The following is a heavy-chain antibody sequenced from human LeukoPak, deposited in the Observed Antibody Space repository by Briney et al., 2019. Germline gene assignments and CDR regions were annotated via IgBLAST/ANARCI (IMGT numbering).Heavy chain of an antibody. D-gene: IGHD3-10*01. CDR3: ARNYMVRGVGFDY. Sequence: PGGSLRLSCAASGFTFSSYGMRWVRQAPGKGLEWVAVISYDGSNKYYADSVKGRFTISRDNSKNTLYLQMNSLRAEDTAVYYCARNYMVRGVGFDYWGQGTLVTVSS. CDR1: GFTFSSYG. CDR2: ISYDGSNK. V-gene: IGHV3-30*03. J-gene: IGHJ4*02.